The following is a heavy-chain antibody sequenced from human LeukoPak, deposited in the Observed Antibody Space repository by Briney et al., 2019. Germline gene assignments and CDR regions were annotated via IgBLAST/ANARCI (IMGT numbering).Heavy chain of an antibody. CDR2: ISGSGGST. D-gene: IGHD2-15*01. V-gene: IGHV3-23*01. CDR3: ARLDIVVVVAADH. J-gene: IGHJ4*02. CDR1: GFTFSSYA. Sequence: GGSLRLSCAASGFTFSSYAMSWVRQAPGKGLEWVSAISGSGGSTYYADSVKGRFTISRDNSKNTLYLQMNSLRAEDTAVYYCARLDIVVVVAADHWGQGTLVTVSS.